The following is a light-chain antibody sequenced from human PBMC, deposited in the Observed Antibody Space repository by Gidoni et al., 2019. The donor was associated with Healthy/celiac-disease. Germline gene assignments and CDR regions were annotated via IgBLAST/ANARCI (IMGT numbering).Light chain of an antibody. J-gene: IGKJ1*01. CDR3: QQSYSTLTWT. Sequence: DLQMSQSPSSLSASVGDSITITCRASQSISSYLNWYQQEPGKAPKLLIYAASSLQSGVPSRFSGSGSGTDFTLTISSMQPEDFATYYCQQSYSTLTWTFGQGTKVEIK. CDR2: AAS. V-gene: IGKV1-39*01. CDR1: QSISSY.